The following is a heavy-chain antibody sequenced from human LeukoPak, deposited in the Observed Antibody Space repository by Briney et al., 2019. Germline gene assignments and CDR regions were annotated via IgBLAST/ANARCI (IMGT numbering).Heavy chain of an antibody. CDR2: SRNRARGSIT. CDR1: GFIFSDHH. CDR3: ARDLSGGDYTAFDV. J-gene: IGHJ3*01. V-gene: IGHV3-72*01. D-gene: IGHD2-21*02. Sequence: GGSLRLSCAASGFIFSDHHMDWVREAPGKGLEWIGRSRNRARGSITEYAASVKGRFTISRDDSKNSLSLHMNSLNTEDTAVYYCARDLSGGDYTAFDVWGQGTMVTVSS.